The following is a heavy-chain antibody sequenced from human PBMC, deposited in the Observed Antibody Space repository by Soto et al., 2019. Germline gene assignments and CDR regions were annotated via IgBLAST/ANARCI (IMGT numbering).Heavy chain of an antibody. CDR3: ASDRWVPAAIG. V-gene: IGHV3-11*01. D-gene: IGHD2-2*02. CDR2: ISSSGSTI. Sequence: GGFLRLSCAASGFTFSDYCMSWIRQAPGKGLEWVSYISSSGSTIYYADSVKGRFTISRDNAKNSLYLQMNSLRAEDTAVYYCASDRWVPAAIGWGQGTLVTVSS. J-gene: IGHJ4*02. CDR1: GFTFSDYC.